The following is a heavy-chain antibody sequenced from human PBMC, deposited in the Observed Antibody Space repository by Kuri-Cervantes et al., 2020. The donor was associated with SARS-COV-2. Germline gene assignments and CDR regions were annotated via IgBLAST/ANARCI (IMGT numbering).Heavy chain of an antibody. V-gene: IGHV1-24*01. CDR2: FDPEDGET. CDR1: GYTLTDLS. Sequence: ASVKVSCKVSGYTLTDLSMHWVRQAPGKGLEWMGGFDPEDGETIYAQKFQGRVTMTEDTSTDTAYMELSSLRSEDTAVYYCATDTPGPTAAGTLGGYWGQGTLVTVSS. J-gene: IGHJ4*01. D-gene: IGHD6-13*01. CDR3: ATDTPGPTAAGTLGGY.